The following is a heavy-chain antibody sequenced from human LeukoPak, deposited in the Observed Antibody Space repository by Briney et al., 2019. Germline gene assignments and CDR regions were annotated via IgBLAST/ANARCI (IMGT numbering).Heavy chain of an antibody. D-gene: IGHD2-2*01. CDR2: INPNSGGT. V-gene: IGHV1-2*02. CDR1: GYTFTGYY. Sequence: ASVKVSCKASGYTFTGYYMHWVRQAPGQGLEWMGWINPNSGGTNYAQKFQGRVTMTRDTSISTAYTELSRLRSDDTAVYYCARDPWTIRYCSSTSCYPGYWGQGTLVTVSS. CDR3: ARDPWTIRYCSSTSCYPGY. J-gene: IGHJ4*02.